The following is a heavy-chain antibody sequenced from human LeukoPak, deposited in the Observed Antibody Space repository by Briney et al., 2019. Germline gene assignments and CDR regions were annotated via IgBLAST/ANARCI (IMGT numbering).Heavy chain of an antibody. CDR1: GFTFSNAW. Sequence: PGGSLRLSCAASGFTFSNAWMSWVRQAPGKGLEWVANIKQDGSEKYYVDSVKGRFTISRGNAKNSLYLQMNSLKTEDTAVYYCTTSGSYWGPFDYWGQGTLVTVSS. CDR2: IKQDGSEK. V-gene: IGHV3-7*03. CDR3: TTSGSYWGPFDY. D-gene: IGHD1-26*01. J-gene: IGHJ4*02.